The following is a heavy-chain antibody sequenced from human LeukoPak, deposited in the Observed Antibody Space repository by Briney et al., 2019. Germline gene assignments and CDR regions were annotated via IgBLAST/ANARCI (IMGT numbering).Heavy chain of an antibody. CDR1: GFTFSSYS. D-gene: IGHD2-15*01. CDR2: ISSSSSYI. CDR3: ARDSRYCSGGSCYAGVDEIDY. J-gene: IGHJ4*02. Sequence: KPGGSLRLSCAASGFTFSSYSMNWVRQAPGKGLEWVSSISSSSSYIYYADSVKGRFTNSRDNAKNSLYLQMNSLRAEDTAVYYCARDSRYCSGGSCYAGVDEIDYWGQGTLVTVSS. V-gene: IGHV3-21*01.